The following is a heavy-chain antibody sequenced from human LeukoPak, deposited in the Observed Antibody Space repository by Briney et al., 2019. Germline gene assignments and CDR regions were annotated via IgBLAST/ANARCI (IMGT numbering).Heavy chain of an antibody. CDR2: IYYSGST. D-gene: IGHD3-3*01. J-gene: IGHJ4*02. CDR3: ARGRDFWSGYYYFDY. Sequence: RPSETLSLTCTVSGGSISSGGYYWSWIRLHPGKGLEWIGYIYYSGSTYYNPSLKSRVTISVDTSKNQFSLKLSSVTAADTAVYYCARGRDFWSGYYYFDYWGQGTLVTVSS. V-gene: IGHV4-31*03. CDR1: GGSISSGGYY.